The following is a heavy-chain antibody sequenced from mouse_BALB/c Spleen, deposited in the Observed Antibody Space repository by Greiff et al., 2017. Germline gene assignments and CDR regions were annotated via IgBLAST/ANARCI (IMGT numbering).Heavy chain of an antibody. CDR2: INPYNDGT. CDR3: ARDGNSGFYAMDY. V-gene: IGHV1-14*01. J-gene: IGHJ4*01. D-gene: IGHD2-1*01. Sequence: EVQLQQSGPELVKPGASVKMSCKASGYTFTSYVMHWVKQKPGQGLEWIGYINPYNDGTKYNEKFKGKATLTSDKSSSTAYMELSSLTSEDSAVYYCARDGNSGFYAMDYWGQGTSVTVSS. CDR1: GYTFTSYV.